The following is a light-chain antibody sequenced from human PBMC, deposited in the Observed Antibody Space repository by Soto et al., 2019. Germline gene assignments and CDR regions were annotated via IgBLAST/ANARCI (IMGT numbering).Light chain of an antibody. J-gene: IGKJ1*01. V-gene: IGKV1-27*01. CDR1: QSISSS. CDR3: QQYNSAPWT. Sequence: DIQMTQSPSSLSASVGDRVTITCRASQSISSSLNWYQQKPGKAPKLLIYAASTLQAGVPPRFSGSGSATDYTLTISSRQPEDVATYYCQQYNSAPWTFGQGTKVDIK. CDR2: AAS.